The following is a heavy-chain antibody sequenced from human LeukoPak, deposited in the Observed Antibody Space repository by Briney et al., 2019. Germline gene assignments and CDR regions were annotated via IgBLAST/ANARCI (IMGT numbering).Heavy chain of an antibody. J-gene: IGHJ4*02. CDR1: GGSLSSCY. D-gene: IGHD6-13*01. V-gene: IGHV4-59*01. CDR2: IYYSGST. Sequence: SETLSLTCTVSGGSLSSCYWSWIRQPPGKGLEWIGYIYYSGSTNYNSSLKSRVTISIDTSKNEFSLRLSSVTAADTAVYYCARGSGFSSSWYNRLDHWGQGSLVTVSS. CDR3: ARGSGFSSSWYNRLDH.